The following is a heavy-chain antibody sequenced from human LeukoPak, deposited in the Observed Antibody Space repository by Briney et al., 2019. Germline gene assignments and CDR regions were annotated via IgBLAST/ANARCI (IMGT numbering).Heavy chain of an antibody. J-gene: IGHJ4*02. Sequence: SETLSLTCTVSGGSISSYYWSWIRQPPGKGLEWIGYIYYSGNSNYNPSLKSRVTISADTSKNEYSLKLSSVTAADTAIYYCATRSTGVAATFDSWGQGALVTVSS. CDR1: GGSISSYY. D-gene: IGHD2-15*01. CDR3: ATRSTGVAATFDS. V-gene: IGHV4-59*01. CDR2: IYYSGNS.